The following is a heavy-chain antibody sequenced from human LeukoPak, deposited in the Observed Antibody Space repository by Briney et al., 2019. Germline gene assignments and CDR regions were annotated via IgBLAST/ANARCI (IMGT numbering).Heavy chain of an antibody. V-gene: IGHV1-46*01. CDR3: AREGPWSMIRGHWFDP. CDR2: INPSGGST. Sequence: ASVKVSCKASGYTFTGYYMHWVRQAPGQGLEWMGIINPSGGSTSYAQKFQGRVTMTRDMSTSTVYMELRSLRSDDTAVYYCAREGPWSMIRGHWFDPWGQGTLVTVSS. D-gene: IGHD3-10*01. J-gene: IGHJ5*02. CDR1: GYTFTGYY.